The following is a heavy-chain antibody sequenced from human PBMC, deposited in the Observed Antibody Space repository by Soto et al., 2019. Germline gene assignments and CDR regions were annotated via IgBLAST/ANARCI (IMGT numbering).Heavy chain of an antibody. CDR2: IYYSGST. CDR1: VGSVSSGSYS. Sequence: PSETLGITCTFSVGSVSSGSYSWSWIRQPPGKGLEWIGYIYYSGSTNYNPSLKSRVTISVDTSKNQFSLKLSSVTAADTAVYYCPRDTGYAPPYYGMDVWGQGTPVTVSS. CDR3: PRDTGYAPPYYGMDV. J-gene: IGHJ6*01. D-gene: IGHD5-12*01. V-gene: IGHV4-61*01.